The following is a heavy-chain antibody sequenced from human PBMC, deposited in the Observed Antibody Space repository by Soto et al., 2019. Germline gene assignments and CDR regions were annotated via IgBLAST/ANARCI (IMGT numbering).Heavy chain of an antibody. J-gene: IGHJ1*01. Sequence: EVHLVESGGGLVQPGGSLRLSCTASGFIFSNYWIHWVRQAPGKGLVWVSRINNDGSSTDYVDSVKGRFTISRDNAKNTLYLQMNSLRAEDTAVYYCAKRYVGAGYHHWCQGTLVTVSS. D-gene: IGHD1-1*01. CDR3: AKRYVGAGYHH. V-gene: IGHV3-74*01. CDR1: GFIFSNYW. CDR2: INNDGSST.